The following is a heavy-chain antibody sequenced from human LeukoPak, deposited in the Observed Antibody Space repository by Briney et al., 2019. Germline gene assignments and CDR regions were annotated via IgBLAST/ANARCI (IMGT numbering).Heavy chain of an antibody. Sequence: PGGSLRLSCAASGFTFSSYAMSWVRQAPGKGLEWVSAISGSGGSTYYADSVKGRFTISRDNSKNTLYLQMNSLRAEDTAVYYCAKELEWLAYYYYGMDVWGQGTTVTVSS. CDR1: GFTFSSYA. D-gene: IGHD3-3*01. CDR3: AKELEWLAYYYYGMDV. V-gene: IGHV3-23*01. J-gene: IGHJ6*02. CDR2: ISGSGGST.